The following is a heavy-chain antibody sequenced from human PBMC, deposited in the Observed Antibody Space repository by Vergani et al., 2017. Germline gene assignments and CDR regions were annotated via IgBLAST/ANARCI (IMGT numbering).Heavy chain of an antibody. CDR2: ISSSSSTI. V-gene: IGHV3-48*01. D-gene: IGHD1-26*01. Sequence: EVQLVESGGGLVQPGGSLRLSCAASGFTFSSYSMNWVRQAPGKGLEWVSYISSSSSTIYYADSVKGRFTISRDNAKNSLYLQMNSLRAEDTAVYYCANVGFSGSHHWGQGTLVTVSS. CDR3: ANVGFSGSHH. CDR1: GFTFSSYS. J-gene: IGHJ5*02.